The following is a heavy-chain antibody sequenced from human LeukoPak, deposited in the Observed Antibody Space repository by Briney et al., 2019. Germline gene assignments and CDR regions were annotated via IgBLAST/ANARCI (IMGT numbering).Heavy chain of an antibody. CDR1: GFTFSSYA. J-gene: IGHJ4*02. CDR3: VKYSDILTGYYQGLYYFDY. CDR2: ISGSGGST. D-gene: IGHD3-9*01. V-gene: IGHV3-23*01. Sequence: GGSLRLSCAASGFTFSSYAMSWVRQAPGKGLEWVSAISGSGGSTYYADSVKGRFTISRDNSKNTLYLQMNSLRAEDTAVYYCVKYSDILTGYYQGLYYFDYWGQGTLVTVSS.